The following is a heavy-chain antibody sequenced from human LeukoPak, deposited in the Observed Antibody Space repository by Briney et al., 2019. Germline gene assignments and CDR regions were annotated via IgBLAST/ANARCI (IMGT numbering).Heavy chain of an antibody. J-gene: IGHJ4*02. D-gene: IGHD2-21*01. Sequence: GGSLRLSSAACGFTFISHGMHWVRQAPGKGLEWVAVISHDGTFKYYADSVQGRFTVSRDDSENTLFLQMNSLSAADTAFYYCTRDFAYYFDHWGQGTLVTVSS. CDR1: GFTFISHG. V-gene: IGHV3-33*01. CDR3: TRDFAYYFDH. CDR2: ISHDGTFK.